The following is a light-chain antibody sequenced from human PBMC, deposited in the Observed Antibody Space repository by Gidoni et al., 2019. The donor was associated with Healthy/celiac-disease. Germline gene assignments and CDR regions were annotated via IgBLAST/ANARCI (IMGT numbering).Light chain of an antibody. Sequence: SYELTQPPSVYVSPGQTASITCSGDKLGDKYACWYQQKPGQSPVLVIYQDSKRPSGIPERFSCSNSGNTATLTISGTQAMDEADYYCQAWDSSTVVFGGGTKLTVL. J-gene: IGLJ2*01. V-gene: IGLV3-1*01. CDR3: QAWDSSTVV. CDR2: QDS. CDR1: KLGDKY.